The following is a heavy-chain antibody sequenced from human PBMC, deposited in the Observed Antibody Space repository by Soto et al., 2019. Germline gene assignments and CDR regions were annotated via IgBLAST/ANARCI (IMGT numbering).Heavy chain of an antibody. CDR2: ISSSSSTI. J-gene: IGHJ6*02. V-gene: IGHV3-48*02. CDR3: ARDPNYYGSGSYYNRPYYCGMDV. Sequence: PGGSLRLSCAASGFTFSSYSMNWVRQAPGKGLEWVSYISSSSSTIYYADSVKGRFTISRDNAKNSLYLQMNSLRDEDTAVYYCARDPNYYGSGSYYNRPYYCGMDVWGQGTTVTVSS. D-gene: IGHD3-10*01. CDR1: GFTFSSYS.